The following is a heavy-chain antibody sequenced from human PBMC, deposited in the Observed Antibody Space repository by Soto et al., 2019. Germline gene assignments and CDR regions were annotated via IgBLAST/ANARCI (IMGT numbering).Heavy chain of an antibody. V-gene: IGHV1-69*13. CDR2: IIPIFGTA. CDR1: GGTFSSYA. J-gene: IGHJ6*02. D-gene: IGHD3-16*02. CDR3: AAGGYDYVWGSYPLGYHYGIDV. Sequence: SVKVSCKASGGTFSSYAISWVRQAPGQGLEWMGGIIPIFGTANYAQKFQGGVTITADESTSTAYMELSSLRSEDTAVYYCAAGGYDYVWGSYPLGYHYGIDVWGQGTTVTVSS.